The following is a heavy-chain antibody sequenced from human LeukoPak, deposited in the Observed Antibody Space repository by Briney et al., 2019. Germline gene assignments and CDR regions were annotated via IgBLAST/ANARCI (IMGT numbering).Heavy chain of an antibody. Sequence: PGGSLRLSCAASGFTFSSYEMNWVRQTPGKGLEWVSYISSSGSTIYYADSVKGRFTISRDNAKNSLYLQMNSLRAEDTAVYYCARDDHDSSGYYSNWGKGTLVTVSS. J-gene: IGHJ4*02. CDR2: ISSSGSTI. CDR3: ARDDHDSSGYYSN. D-gene: IGHD3-22*01. V-gene: IGHV3-48*03. CDR1: GFTFSSYE.